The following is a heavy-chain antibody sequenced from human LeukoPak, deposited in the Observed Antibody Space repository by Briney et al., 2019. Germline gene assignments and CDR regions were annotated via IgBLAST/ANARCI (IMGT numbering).Heavy chain of an antibody. CDR3: AKKSIYVPATAYLDY. CDR1: GFTFSSYA. V-gene: IGHV3-23*01. D-gene: IGHD2-2*01. CDR2: ISGSSGST. J-gene: IGHJ4*02. Sequence: GGSLRLSCATSGFTFSSYAMSWVRQAPGKGLEWVSSISGSSGSTYHADSVKGRFTISRDNSKNTLYLQMNSLRAEDTAIYYRAKKSIYVPATAYLDYWGQGTLVTVSS.